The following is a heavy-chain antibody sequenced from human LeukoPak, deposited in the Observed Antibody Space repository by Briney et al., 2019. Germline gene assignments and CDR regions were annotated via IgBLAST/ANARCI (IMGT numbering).Heavy chain of an antibody. Sequence: GGSLRLSCAASGFTFSSYSMSWVRQAPGKGLEWVSGISDSGGRTCYADSVKGRFTISRDNSKNTVYLQMNSLRADDTAVYYCVKGIASQEFFSRGDWGQGTLVTVSS. CDR2: ISDSGGRT. CDR3: VKGIASQEFFSRGD. CDR1: GFTFSSYS. V-gene: IGHV3-23*01. D-gene: IGHD2-21*01. J-gene: IGHJ4*02.